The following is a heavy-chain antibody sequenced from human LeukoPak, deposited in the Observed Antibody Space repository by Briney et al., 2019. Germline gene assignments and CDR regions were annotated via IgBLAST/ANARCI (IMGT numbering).Heavy chain of an antibody. D-gene: IGHD3-10*01. J-gene: IGHJ4*02. V-gene: IGHV3-30*19. CDR2: ISYDGRDK. Sequence: GGSLRLSCVTSGFTFTSYGIHWVRQAPGKGLEWVAVISYDGRDKYYADSVKGRFTISRDNSKNTLYLQMNSLRTEDTAVYYCARDLSYGSGEFWGQGTLVSVSS. CDR3: ARDLSYGSGEF. CDR1: GFTFTSYG.